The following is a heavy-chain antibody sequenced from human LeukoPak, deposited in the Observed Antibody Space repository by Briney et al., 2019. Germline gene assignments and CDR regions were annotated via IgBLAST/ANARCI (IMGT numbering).Heavy chain of an antibody. CDR3: ARGFHSYGHHYIDY. D-gene: IGHD4-17*01. V-gene: IGHV3-30*01. Sequence: GGSLRLSCAASGFTFRSYPMHWVRQAPGKGLAWVVLISHDGASNSFADSVKGRFTISRDNSKNTVSLQMNNLRPEDTAVYFCARGFHSYGHHYIDYWGHGTLVTVSS. CDR1: GFTFRSYP. CDR2: ISHDGASN. J-gene: IGHJ4*01.